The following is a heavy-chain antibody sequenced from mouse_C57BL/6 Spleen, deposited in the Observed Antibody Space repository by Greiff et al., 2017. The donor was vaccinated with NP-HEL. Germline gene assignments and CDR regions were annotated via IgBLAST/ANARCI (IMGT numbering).Heavy chain of an antibody. CDR3: ARSGDDDAFDY. CDR2: IYPRSGNT. CDR1: GYTFTSYG. V-gene: IGHV1-81*01. J-gene: IGHJ2*01. D-gene: IGHD2-4*01. Sequence: VQLQQSGAELARPGASVKLSCKASGYTFTSYGISWVKQRTGQGLEWIGEIYPRSGNTYYNEKFKGKATLTADKSSSTAYMELRSLTSEDSAVYFCARSGDDDAFDYWGQGTTLTVSS.